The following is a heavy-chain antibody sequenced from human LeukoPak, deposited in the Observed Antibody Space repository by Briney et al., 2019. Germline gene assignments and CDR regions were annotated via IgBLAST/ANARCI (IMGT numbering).Heavy chain of an antibody. Sequence: GESLKISCKGSGYSFTSYWIGWVRQMPGKGLEWMGIIYPGDSDTRYSPSFQGQVTISADKSISTAYLQWSSLKASDTAMYYCARLAVAGPHPEYFQHWGQGTLVTVSS. J-gene: IGHJ1*01. CDR1: GYSFTSYW. V-gene: IGHV5-51*01. CDR3: ARLAVAGPHPEYFQH. CDR2: IYPGDSDT. D-gene: IGHD6-19*01.